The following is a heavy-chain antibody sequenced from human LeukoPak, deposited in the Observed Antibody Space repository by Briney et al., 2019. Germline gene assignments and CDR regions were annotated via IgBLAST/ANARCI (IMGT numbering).Heavy chain of an antibody. V-gene: IGHV4-30-4*01. D-gene: IGHD3-3*01. CDR1: GGSISSGDYY. Sequence: SQTLSLTCIVSGGSISSGDYYWSWIRQPPGKGLEWIGYIYYSGSTYYNPSLKSRVTISVDTSKNQFSLKLSSVTAADTAVYYCARFWSVHNWFDPWGQGTLVTVSS. CDR2: IYYSGST. CDR3: ARFWSVHNWFDP. J-gene: IGHJ5*02.